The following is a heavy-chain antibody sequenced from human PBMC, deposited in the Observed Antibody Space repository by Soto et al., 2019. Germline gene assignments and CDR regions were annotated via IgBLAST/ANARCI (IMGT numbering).Heavy chain of an antibody. CDR2: IYYSGST. CDR1: GGSIRSGGYY. D-gene: IGHD2-2*03. Sequence: SETLSLTCTVSGGSIRSGGYYYSWIRQHPGKGLEWIGYIYYSGSTYYNPSLESRVAISVDTSNNQFSLKLSSVTAADTAVYYCARSPHGSHFVYWGQGTLVTVSS. CDR3: ARSPHGSHFVY. V-gene: IGHV4-31*03. J-gene: IGHJ4*02.